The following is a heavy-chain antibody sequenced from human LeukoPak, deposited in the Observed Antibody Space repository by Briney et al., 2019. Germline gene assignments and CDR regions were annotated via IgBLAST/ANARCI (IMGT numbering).Heavy chain of an antibody. CDR2: IYTSGST. CDR1: GGSIRSDYYY. J-gene: IGHJ4*02. D-gene: IGHD3-10*01. V-gene: IGHV4-61*02. Sequence: PSETLSLTCTVSGGSIRSDYYYWNWIRQPAGKGLEWIGRIYTSGSTNYNPSLKSRVTISVDTSKNQFSPKLSSVTAADTAVYYCAREESYGSGSLFDYWGQGTLVTVSS. CDR3: AREESYGSGSLFDY.